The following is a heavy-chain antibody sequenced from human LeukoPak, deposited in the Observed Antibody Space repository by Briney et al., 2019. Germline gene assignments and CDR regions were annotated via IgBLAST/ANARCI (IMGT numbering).Heavy chain of an antibody. Sequence: PSETLSLTCTVSGGSISSYYWSWIRQPAGKGLEWIGRIYTSGSTNYNPSLKSRVTMSVDTSKNQFSLKLSTVTAADTAVYYCARDRPLYSSGWSTFDYWGQGTLVTVSS. CDR1: GGSISSYY. CDR2: IYTSGST. CDR3: ARDRPLYSSGWSTFDY. J-gene: IGHJ4*02. V-gene: IGHV4-4*07. D-gene: IGHD6-19*01.